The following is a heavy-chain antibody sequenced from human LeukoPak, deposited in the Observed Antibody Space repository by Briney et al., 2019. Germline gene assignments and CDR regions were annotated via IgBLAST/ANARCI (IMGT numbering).Heavy chain of an antibody. CDR1: GFTFSSYA. V-gene: IGHV3-30-3*01. J-gene: IGHJ4*02. CDR2: ISYDGSNK. D-gene: IGHD2-15*01. CDR3: ARGVVVVVAASLDY. Sequence: GRSLRLSCAASGFTFSSYAMHWVRQAPGKGLEWVAVISYDGSNKYYADSVKGRFTISRDNFKNTLYLQMNSLRAEDTAVYYCARGVVVVVAASLDYWGQGTLVTVSS.